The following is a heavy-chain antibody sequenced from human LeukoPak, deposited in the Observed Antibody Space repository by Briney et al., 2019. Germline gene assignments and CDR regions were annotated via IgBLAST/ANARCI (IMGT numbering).Heavy chain of an antibody. D-gene: IGHD2-2*01. CDR1: GFTISSYA. CDR3: AKGLYCSSTSCSTHYYYYYGMDV. CDR2: ISGSGGRT. Sequence: GGSLRLSCAASGFTISSYAMSWVRQALGKGLEWVSAISGSGGRTYYADSVKGRFTISRDNSKNTLYLQMNSLRAEDTAVYYRAKGLYCSSTSCSTHYYYYYGMDVWGKGTTVTVSS. J-gene: IGHJ6*04. V-gene: IGHV3-23*01.